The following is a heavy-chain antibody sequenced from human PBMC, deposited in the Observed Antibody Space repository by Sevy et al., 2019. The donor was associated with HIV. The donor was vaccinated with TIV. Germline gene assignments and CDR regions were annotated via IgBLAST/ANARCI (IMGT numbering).Heavy chain of an antibody. Sequence: VGSLRLSCAASGFTFSSYSMNWVRQAPGKGLEWVSSISSSSSYIYYADSVKGRFTISRDNAKNSLYLQMNSLRAEDTAVYYCARDQNIVATITDYWGQGTLVTVSS. J-gene: IGHJ4*02. CDR2: ISSSSSYI. V-gene: IGHV3-21*01. CDR1: GFTFSSYS. CDR3: ARDQNIVATITDY. D-gene: IGHD5-12*01.